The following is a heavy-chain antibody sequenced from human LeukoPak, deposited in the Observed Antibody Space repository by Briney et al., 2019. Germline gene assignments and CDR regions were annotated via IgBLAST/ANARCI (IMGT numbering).Heavy chain of an antibody. D-gene: IGHD1-1*01. J-gene: IGHJ4*02. CDR1: GFIFSDYG. Sequence: RPGRSLRLSCAVSGFIFSDYGFHWVRQAPGKGLEWVAATRFDGSIKQYADSVKGRFTISRDDSKNTLYLQMNSLKSEDTAVYYCARWGGTRQYYFDYWGRGTLVTVSS. CDR2: TRFDGSIK. CDR3: ARWGGTRQYYFDY. V-gene: IGHV3-33*01.